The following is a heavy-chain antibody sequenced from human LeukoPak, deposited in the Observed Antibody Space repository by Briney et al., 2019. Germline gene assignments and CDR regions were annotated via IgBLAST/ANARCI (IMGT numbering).Heavy chain of an antibody. CDR2: ISYDVSNK. Sequence: GRSLRLSCAASGFTFSSYAMHWVRQAPGKGLEWVAVISYDVSNKYYADSVKGRFTISRDNSKNTLYLQMNSLRAEDTAVYYCARRKYDFWSGYFRPYYYYGMDVWGQGTTVTVSS. J-gene: IGHJ6*02. V-gene: IGHV3-30-3*01. D-gene: IGHD3-3*01. CDR3: ARRKYDFWSGYFRPYYYYGMDV. CDR1: GFTFSSYA.